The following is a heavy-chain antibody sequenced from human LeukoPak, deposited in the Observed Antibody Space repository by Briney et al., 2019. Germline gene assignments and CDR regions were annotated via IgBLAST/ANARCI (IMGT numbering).Heavy chain of an antibody. D-gene: IGHD5/OR15-5a*01. J-gene: IGHJ4*02. V-gene: IGHV4-59*01. CDR2: IYYSGST. Sequence: SETLSLTCAVYGGSFSGYYWSWIRQPPGKGLEWIGYIYYSGSTNYNPSLKSRVTISVDASKNQFSLKLSSVTAADTAVYYCARVFYDNIDYWGQGTLVTVSS. CDR1: GGSFSGYY. CDR3: ARVFYDNIDY.